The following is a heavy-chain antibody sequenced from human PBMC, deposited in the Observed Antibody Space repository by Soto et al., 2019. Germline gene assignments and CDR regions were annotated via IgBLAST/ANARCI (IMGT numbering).Heavy chain of an antibody. V-gene: IGHV4-61*01. D-gene: IGHD3-10*01. CDR3: ATLWFGELLEQSFDY. Sequence: SETLSLTCTVSGGSVSSGSCYWSWIRQPPGKGLEWIGYIYYSGSTNYNPSLKSRVTISVDTSKNQFSLKLSSVTAADTAVYYCATLWFGELLEQSFDYWGQGTLVTVSS. CDR2: IYYSGST. CDR1: GGSVSSGSCY. J-gene: IGHJ4*02.